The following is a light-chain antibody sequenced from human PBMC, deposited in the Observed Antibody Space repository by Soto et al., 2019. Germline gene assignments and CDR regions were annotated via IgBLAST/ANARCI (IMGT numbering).Light chain of an antibody. CDR2: AAS. CDR3: QQSHSTPLT. Sequence: DIQMTQSPSSLSASVGDRVTITCRASQSISRYINWYQQRPGKAPKFLIYAASNLQSGVPSRFSGSGFGTDFTLTISSLQPEDFATYYCQQSHSTPLTFGGGTKVDIK. V-gene: IGKV1-39*01. J-gene: IGKJ4*01. CDR1: QSISRY.